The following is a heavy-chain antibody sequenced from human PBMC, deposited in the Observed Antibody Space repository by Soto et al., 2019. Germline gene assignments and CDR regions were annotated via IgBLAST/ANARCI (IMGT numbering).Heavy chain of an antibody. CDR2: IYYSGST. D-gene: IGHD3-16*01. V-gene: IGHV4-39*02. Sequence: SDTLSLTCSVSVGSINSISYYWWCILQPPWKGLEWIGSIYYSGSTYYNPSLKSRITVTPDTSKNQFSLHLNSVTPEDTAVYYCAREFPYYVSSDSYLDYWGQGALVTVSS. CDR3: AREFPYYVSSDSYLDY. CDR1: VGSINSISYY. J-gene: IGHJ4*02.